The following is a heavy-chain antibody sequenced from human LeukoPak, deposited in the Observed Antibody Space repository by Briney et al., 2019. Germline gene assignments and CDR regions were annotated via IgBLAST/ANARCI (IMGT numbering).Heavy chain of an antibody. Sequence: ASVKVSCKTSGYSFTSYGISWVRQAPGQGLEWMAWISGSSGKTNFAQKVQGRVAMTAGISTSTAYMELRSLRSDDTAVYYCARDNGDFAGWFDPWGQGTLVTVSS. V-gene: IGHV1-18*01. CDR2: ISGSSGKT. J-gene: IGHJ5*02. CDR3: ARDNGDFAGWFDP. D-gene: IGHD4-17*01. CDR1: GYSFTSYG.